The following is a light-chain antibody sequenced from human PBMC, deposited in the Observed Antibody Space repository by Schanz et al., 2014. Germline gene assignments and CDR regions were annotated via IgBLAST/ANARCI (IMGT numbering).Light chain of an antibody. CDR1: QSVTTN. CDR3: QQRSNWPLT. Sequence: EIVLTQSPAALSLSPGERATLSCRASQSVTTNLAWYQHKPGQAPRLLIYGASTRATGIPARFSGSGSGTEFTLTISSLEPEDFAVYYCQQRSNWPLTFGGGTKVEIK. J-gene: IGKJ4*01. V-gene: IGKV3-11*01. CDR2: GAS.